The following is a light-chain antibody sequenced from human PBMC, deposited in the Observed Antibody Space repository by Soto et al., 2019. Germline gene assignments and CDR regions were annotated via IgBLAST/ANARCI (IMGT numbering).Light chain of an antibody. J-gene: IGLJ2*01. CDR2: EVS. V-gene: IGLV2-14*01. Sequence: QSVLTQPASVSGSPGQSITISCTGTSRDVGGYNYVSWYHQHPGKAPKLMIYEVSNRPSGVSNRFSGSKSGKTASLTISGLRAEDEGDYYCSSYTGSSTLLFGGGTQLTVL. CDR1: SRDVGGYNY. CDR3: SSYTGSSTLL.